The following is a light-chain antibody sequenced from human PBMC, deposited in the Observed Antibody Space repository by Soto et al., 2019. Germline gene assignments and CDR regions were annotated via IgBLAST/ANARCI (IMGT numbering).Light chain of an antibody. Sequence: QTVVTQEPSFPVSPGGTVTLTCGLTSGSVSTSYLPSWYQQTPGQAPRTLIYNTNTRSFGVPDRFSGSILGNKAALTITGAQADDESDYYCMLHVGSGISVFGGGTKLTVL. CDR2: NTN. CDR1: SGSVSTSYL. CDR3: MLHVGSGISV. J-gene: IGLJ2*01. V-gene: IGLV8-61*01.